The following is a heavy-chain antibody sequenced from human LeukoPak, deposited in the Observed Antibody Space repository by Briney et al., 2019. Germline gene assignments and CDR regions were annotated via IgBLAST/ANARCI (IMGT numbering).Heavy chain of an antibody. D-gene: IGHD6-13*01. CDR1: GFTFSGSA. Sequence: GGSLRLSCTASGFTFSGSAMHWVRQASGKGLEWVGRIRSKANSYATAYAASVKGRFTISRDDSKNTAYLQMNSLKTEDTAVYYCTRRGDSSSWYSRNWFDPWGQGTLVTVSS. J-gene: IGHJ5*02. CDR2: IRSKANSYAT. CDR3: TRRGDSSSWYSRNWFDP. V-gene: IGHV3-73*01.